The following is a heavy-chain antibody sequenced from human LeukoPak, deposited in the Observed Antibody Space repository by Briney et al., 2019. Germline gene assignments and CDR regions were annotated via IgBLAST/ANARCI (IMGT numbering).Heavy chain of an antibody. CDR1: GFTFSSYG. CDR3: AREDSSGWYNRVDY. CDR2: IWYDGSNK. Sequence: GGSLRLSRAASGFTFSSYGMHWVRQAPGKGLEWVAVIWYDGSNKYYADSVKGRFTISRDNSKNTLYLQMNSLRAEDTAVYYCAREDSSGWYNRVDYWGQGTLVTVSS. V-gene: IGHV3-33*01. J-gene: IGHJ4*02. D-gene: IGHD6-19*01.